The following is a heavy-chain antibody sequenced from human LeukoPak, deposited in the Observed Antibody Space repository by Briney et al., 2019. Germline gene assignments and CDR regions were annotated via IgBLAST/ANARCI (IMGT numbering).Heavy chain of an antibody. J-gene: IGHJ3*02. D-gene: IGHD2-2*01. V-gene: IGHV3-7*01. CDR3: VKYSDSVVSAALLDAFDI. CDR2: IKEDGSEK. CDR1: GFTFSNYW. Sequence: GGSLGLSCAASGFTFSNYWMSWVRQAPGKGLEWVANIKEDGSEKYYVDSVKGRITISRDNGKNSLYLQMNSLRAEDMAVYYCVKYSDSVVSAALLDAFDIWGQGTMVTVSS.